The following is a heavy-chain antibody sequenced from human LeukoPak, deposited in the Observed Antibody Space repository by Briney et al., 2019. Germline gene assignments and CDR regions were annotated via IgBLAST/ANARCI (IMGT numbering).Heavy chain of an antibody. J-gene: IGHJ5*02. CDR1: GGTFSSYA. Sequence: GASVKVSCKASGGTFSSYAISWVQQAPGQGLEWMGGIIPIFGTANYAQKFQGRVTITADESTSTAYMELSSLRSEDTAVYYCARELGNWNYGGFDPWGQGTLVTVSS. V-gene: IGHV1-69*13. CDR2: IIPIFGTA. CDR3: ARELGNWNYGGFDP. D-gene: IGHD1-7*01.